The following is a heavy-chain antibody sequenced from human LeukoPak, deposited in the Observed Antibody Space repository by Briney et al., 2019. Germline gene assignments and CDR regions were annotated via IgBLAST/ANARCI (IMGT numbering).Heavy chain of an antibody. Sequence: GGSLRLSCAASGFTFSSYWMSWVRQAPGKGLEWVANIKQDGSEKYYVDSVKGRFTISRDNAKNSLYLQMNSLRAEDTAVYYCARHSGVRGYYYGMDVWGQGTAVTVSS. V-gene: IGHV3-7*03. CDR2: IKQDGSEK. D-gene: IGHD3-10*01. J-gene: IGHJ6*02. CDR1: GFTFSSYW. CDR3: ARHSGVRGYYYGMDV.